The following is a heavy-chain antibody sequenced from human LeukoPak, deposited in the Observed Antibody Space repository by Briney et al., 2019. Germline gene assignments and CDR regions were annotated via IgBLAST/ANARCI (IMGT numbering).Heavy chain of an antibody. Sequence: GGSLRLSCAASGFTFSSYAMSWVRQAPGKGLEWVSGINWNGGSTGYADSVKGRFTISRDNAKNSVYLQMNSLRAEDTAVYYCARRRTSTNSYTSWGQGTLVAVSS. J-gene: IGHJ4*02. CDR2: INWNGGST. D-gene: IGHD3-16*01. CDR1: GFTFSSYA. V-gene: IGHV3-20*04. CDR3: ARRRTSTNSYTS.